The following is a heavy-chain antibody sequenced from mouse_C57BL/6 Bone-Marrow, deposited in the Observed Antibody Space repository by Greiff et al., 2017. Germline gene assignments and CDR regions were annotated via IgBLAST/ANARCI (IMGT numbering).Heavy chain of an antibody. Sequence: VQLQQSGAELVKPGASVKLSCKASGYTFTEYTIHWVKQRSGQGLEWIGWFYPGSGSIKDNEKFKDKGTLTADKSSSTISMELSRLTSEDSAVYCCARHESPYYGSSYGYFEVWGTGTTVTVSS. CDR2: FYPGSGSI. CDR1: GYTFTEYT. D-gene: IGHD1-1*01. J-gene: IGHJ1*03. CDR3: ARHESPYYGSSYGYFEV. V-gene: IGHV1-62-2*01.